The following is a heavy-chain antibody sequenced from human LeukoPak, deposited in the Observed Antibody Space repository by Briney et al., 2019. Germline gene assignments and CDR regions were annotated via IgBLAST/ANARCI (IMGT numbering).Heavy chain of an antibody. J-gene: IGHJ6*02. CDR2: TKEEGNEK. CDR1: GLTFTSYW. Sequence: GGSLRLSCALAGLTFTSYWMTWVRQPPGKGLEWVATTKEEGNEKNYVDSVKGRFTISRDNAKNTLYLQMNSRRDEDTAVYYCARYRSPSLGAKFTLYYYYTMDVWGQGTTVTVSS. CDR3: ARYRSPSLGAKFTLYYYYTMDV. V-gene: IGHV3-7*03. D-gene: IGHD1-26*01.